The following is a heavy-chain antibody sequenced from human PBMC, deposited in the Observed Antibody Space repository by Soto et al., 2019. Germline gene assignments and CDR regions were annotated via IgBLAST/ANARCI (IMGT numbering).Heavy chain of an antibody. D-gene: IGHD6-13*01. CDR1: GFTFSSYG. Sequence: QVQLVESGGGVVQPGRSLRLSCAASGFTFSSYGMHWVRQAPGKGLEWVAVISYDGSNKYYADSVKGRFTISRDNSKNTLYLQMNSLGGEDTAVYYCAKEMEGSSWYRRQPPPPFDPWGQGTLVTVSS. J-gene: IGHJ5*02. CDR3: AKEMEGSSWYRRQPPPPFDP. V-gene: IGHV3-30*18. CDR2: ISYDGSNK.